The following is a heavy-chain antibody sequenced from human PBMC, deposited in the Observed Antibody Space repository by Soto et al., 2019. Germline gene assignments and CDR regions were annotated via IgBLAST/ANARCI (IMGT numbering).Heavy chain of an antibody. Sequence: GSLSLSCAASGFTFSSYAMSWVRQAPGKGLEWVSAISGSGSTFYADSVKGRFTISRDNSKNTLYLQMNSLRAEDTAVYYCAKEKDYDYVWGSYRYTSDSWGQGTLVTVSS. CDR2: ISGSGST. D-gene: IGHD3-16*02. CDR3: AKEKDYDYVWGSYRYTSDS. CDR1: GFTFSSYA. V-gene: IGHV3-23*01. J-gene: IGHJ4*02.